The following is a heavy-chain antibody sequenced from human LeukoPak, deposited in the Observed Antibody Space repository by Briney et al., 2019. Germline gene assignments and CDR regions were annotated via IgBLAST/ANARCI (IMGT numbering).Heavy chain of an antibody. CDR2: IYHSGST. V-gene: IGHV4-38-2*01. Sequence: SDTLSLICAVSGYSISSGYYWGWIRQPPGKGLEWIGSIYHSGSTFYKLSHKSRVALSVDTSKHQFSLKLSSVTAADTAVYYCARQSYDFWSGYPFDYWGQGTLVTVSS. CDR3: ARQSYDFWSGYPFDY. J-gene: IGHJ4*02. CDR1: GYSISSGYY. D-gene: IGHD3-3*01.